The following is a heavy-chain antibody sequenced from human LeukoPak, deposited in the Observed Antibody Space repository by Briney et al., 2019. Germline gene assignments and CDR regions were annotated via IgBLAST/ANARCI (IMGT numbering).Heavy chain of an antibody. CDR3: ARDAITMVRGHMGAFDI. CDR1: GFTFSSYS. Sequence: HPGGSLRLSCAASGFTFSSYSMNWVRQAPGKGPEWVSYISSSSTIYYADSVKGRFTISRDNAKNSLYLQMNSLRAEDTAVYYCARDAITMVRGHMGAFDIWGQGTMVTVSS. V-gene: IGHV3-48*01. CDR2: ISSSSTI. D-gene: IGHD3-10*01. J-gene: IGHJ3*02.